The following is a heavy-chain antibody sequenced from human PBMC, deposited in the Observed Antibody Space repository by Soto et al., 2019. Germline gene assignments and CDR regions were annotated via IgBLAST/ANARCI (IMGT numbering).Heavy chain of an antibody. Sequence: SWWSLRLSCAASVFTFSSYAMSWFRQAPGKGLEWVSAISGSGGSAYYADSVKGRFTISRDNSKNTLYLQMNSLRAEDTAVYYCANGEYSSSPISYYYYGMDVWGQGTTVTVSS. CDR1: VFTFSSYA. V-gene: IGHV3-23*01. D-gene: IGHD6-6*01. J-gene: IGHJ6*02. CDR2: ISGSGGSA. CDR3: ANGEYSSSPISYYYYGMDV.